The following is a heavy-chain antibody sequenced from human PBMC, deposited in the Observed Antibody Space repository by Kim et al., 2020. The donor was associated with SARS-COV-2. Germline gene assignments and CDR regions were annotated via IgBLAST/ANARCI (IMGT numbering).Heavy chain of an antibody. Sequence: DSVTSCTPSFQGKVTISADRSTSTVYLQWNSLKASDTAMYYCARRTDYFDSWGQGTQVTVSS. CDR3: ARRTDYFDS. V-gene: IGHV5-51*01. CDR2: DSVT. J-gene: IGHJ4*02.